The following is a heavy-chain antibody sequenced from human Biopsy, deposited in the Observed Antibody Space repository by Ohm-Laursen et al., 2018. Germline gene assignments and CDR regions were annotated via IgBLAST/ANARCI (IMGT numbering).Heavy chain of an antibody. CDR1: GFIFDDYA. CDR2: ISWNSVGI. CDR3: AKIHCSGGSCYPNAFDM. J-gene: IGHJ3*02. D-gene: IGHD2-15*01. V-gene: IGHV3-9*01. Sequence: SLRLSCAASGFIFDDYAMHWVRHAPGKGLEWVSGISWNSVGIGYADSVKGRFTIPRDNAKNFLYLEMNNLRPEDTALYYCAKIHCSGGSCYPNAFDMWGHGTRVTVS.